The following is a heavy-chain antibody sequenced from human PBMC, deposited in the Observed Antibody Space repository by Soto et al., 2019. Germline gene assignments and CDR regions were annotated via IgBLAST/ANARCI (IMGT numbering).Heavy chain of an antibody. CDR2: IKRETDGGTT. CDR3: TTAATTVTTIDY. D-gene: IGHD4-17*01. J-gene: IGHJ4*02. V-gene: IGHV3-15*01. Sequence: EVHLVESGGGLVKPGGSLRLSCAASGFTFTNAWMSWVRQAPGKGLEWVGRIKRETDGGTTDYAAPVKGRFTISRDDSKNTLYLQMNSLKTEDTAVCYCTTAATTVTTIDYWGQGTLVTVSS. CDR1: GFTFTNAW.